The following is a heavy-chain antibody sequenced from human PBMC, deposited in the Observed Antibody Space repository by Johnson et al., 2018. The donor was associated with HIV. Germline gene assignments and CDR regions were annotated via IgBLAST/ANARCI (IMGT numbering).Heavy chain of an antibody. CDR3: ARSGAASIAARGDAFDI. J-gene: IGHJ3*02. Sequence: VQLVESGGGLVQPGGSLRLSCVVSGFTFGTYWMTCVRQSPGNGLEWVSYIISSGSTIYYADSVKGLFTISRDNAKNSLYLKMNSLRAEETAVYYCARSGAASIAARGDAFDIWGQGTMVTVSS. V-gene: IGHV3-48*04. CDR1: GFTFGTYW. CDR2: IISSGSTI. D-gene: IGHD6-6*01.